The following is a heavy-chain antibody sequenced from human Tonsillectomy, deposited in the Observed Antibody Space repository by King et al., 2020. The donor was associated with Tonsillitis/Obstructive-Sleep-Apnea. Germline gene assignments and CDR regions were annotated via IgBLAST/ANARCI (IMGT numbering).Heavy chain of an antibody. V-gene: IGHV1-69*01. CDR2: IIPIFNTT. Sequence: VQLVESGAEVKKPGSSVKVSCKASGATFSNHSISWVRQAPGQGLEWMGGIIPIFNTTIYAQKFQGRVTIIADESTSTAYMELSSLRSEDTAVYYCAREWEGYSGSFSYYYYMDVWGKGTAVTVSS. CDR3: AREWEGYSGSFSYYYYMDV. CDR1: GATFSNHS. D-gene: IGHD5-12*01. J-gene: IGHJ6*03.